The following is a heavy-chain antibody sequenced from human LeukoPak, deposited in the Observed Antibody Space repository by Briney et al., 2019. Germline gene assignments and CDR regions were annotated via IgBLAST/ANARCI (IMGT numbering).Heavy chain of an antibody. CDR1: GFTFSSYE. V-gene: IGHV3-48*03. J-gene: IGHJ4*02. CDR2: ISSSGSTI. D-gene: IGHD4-17*01. Sequence: PGGSLRLSCAASGFTFSSYEMNWVRQAPGKGLEWVSYISSSGSTIYYADSVKGRFTISRDNAKNSLYLQMNSLRAEDTAVYYCASFEYGVYESFDYWGQGTLVTVSS. CDR3: ASFEYGVYESFDY.